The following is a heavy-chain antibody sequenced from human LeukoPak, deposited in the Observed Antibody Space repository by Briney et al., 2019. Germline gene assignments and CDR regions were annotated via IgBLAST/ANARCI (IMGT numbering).Heavy chain of an antibody. CDR3: AQGKLSGWYPY. V-gene: IGHV3-23*01. D-gene: IGHD6-19*01. J-gene: IGHJ4*01. CDR1: GFSVSTFG. Sequence: GGSLRLSCAVSGFSVSTFGMSWVRQAPGKGLEWVSAISVDGETTWYADSVMGRFFISRDNSWNTLYPQLSSLRAEDTPVYYWAQGKLSGWYPYWGHGSLVSVSS. CDR2: ISVDGETT.